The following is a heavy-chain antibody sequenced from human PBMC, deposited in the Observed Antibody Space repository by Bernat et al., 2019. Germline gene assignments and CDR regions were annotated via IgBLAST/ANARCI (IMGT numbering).Heavy chain of an antibody. J-gene: IGHJ3*02. Sequence: QVQLVESGGGVVQPGRSLRLSCAASGFTFSGYGMHWVRQAPGKGLEWVAVISNDGSNKYYADSVKGRFTISRDNSKNTLYLQMNSLRAEDTAVYYCASPNYDILTGRGAFDIWGQGTMVTVSS. CDR3: ASPNYDILTGRGAFDI. CDR2: ISNDGSNK. V-gene: IGHV3-30*03. CDR1: GFTFSGYG. D-gene: IGHD3-9*01.